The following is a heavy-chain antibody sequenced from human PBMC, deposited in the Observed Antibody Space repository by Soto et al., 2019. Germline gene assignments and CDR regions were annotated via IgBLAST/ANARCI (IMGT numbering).Heavy chain of an antibody. CDR3: AKGACSSTACYEFDS. D-gene: IGHD2-2*01. CDR2: IYNSGNT. J-gene: IGHJ5*01. Sequence: SETLSLTCAVSGYSISSSNWWGWIRQHPGKGLEWIGYIYNSGNTYYNPSLKSRVAISIDRSENQFSLKLTSVTAADTAVYYCAKGACSSTACYEFDSWGQGTLVTVSS. CDR1: GYSISSSNW. V-gene: IGHV4-28*03.